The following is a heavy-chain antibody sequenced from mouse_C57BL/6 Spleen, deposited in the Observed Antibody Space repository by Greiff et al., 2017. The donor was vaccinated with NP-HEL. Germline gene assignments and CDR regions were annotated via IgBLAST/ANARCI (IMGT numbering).Heavy chain of an antibody. CDR1: GFNIKDYY. J-gene: IGHJ2*01. CDR2: IDPEDGDT. V-gene: IGHV14-1*01. D-gene: IGHD1-1*01. CDR3: TRITTAVEGYYFDY. Sequence: EVQLQQSGAELVRPGASVKLSCTASGFNIKDYYMHWVKQRPEQGLEWIGRIDPEDGDTEYAPKFQGKATMTADTSSNTAYLQLSSLTSEDTAVYYCTRITTAVEGYYFDYWGQGTTLTVSS.